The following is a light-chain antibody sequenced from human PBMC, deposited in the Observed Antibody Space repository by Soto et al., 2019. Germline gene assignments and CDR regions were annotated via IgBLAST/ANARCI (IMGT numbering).Light chain of an antibody. Sequence: EIVLTQSPGTLSLSPGEGVTLSCRASQSVSSSYLAWYQQKPGQAPRLLIYYTSSRATGIPDRFSGSGSGTDFALTISRLDVDDFAVYYCHHYGNSPELTFGGGTKVEIK. CDR1: QSVSSSY. J-gene: IGKJ4*01. V-gene: IGKV3-20*01. CDR2: YTS. CDR3: HHYGNSPELT.